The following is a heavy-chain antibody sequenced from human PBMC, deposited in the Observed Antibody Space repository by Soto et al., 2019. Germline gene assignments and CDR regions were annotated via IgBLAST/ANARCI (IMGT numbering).Heavy chain of an antibody. CDR1: GGSISSYY. Sequence: PSETLSLTCTVSGGSISSYYWSWIRQPPGKGLEWIGCIYYSGSTNYNPSLKSRVTISIDTSKNQFSLKLSSVTAADTAFYYCARYYGSGSNDAFEIWGQGTMVT. D-gene: IGHD3-10*01. V-gene: IGHV4-59*01. CDR2: IYYSGST. J-gene: IGHJ3*02. CDR3: ARYYGSGSNDAFEI.